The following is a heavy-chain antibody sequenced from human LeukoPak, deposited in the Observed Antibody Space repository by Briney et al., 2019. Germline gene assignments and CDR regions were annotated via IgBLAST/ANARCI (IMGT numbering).Heavy chain of an antibody. D-gene: IGHD4-17*01. Sequence: QLGGSLRLSCAASGFTFSSYGMHWVRQALGKGLEWVAFIRYDGSNKYYADSVKGRFTISRDNSKNTLYLQMNSLRAEDTAVYYCAKGRETTVNPPFDWGQGTLVTVSS. J-gene: IGHJ4*02. V-gene: IGHV3-30*02. CDR1: GFTFSSYG. CDR3: AKGRETTVNPPFD. CDR2: IRYDGSNK.